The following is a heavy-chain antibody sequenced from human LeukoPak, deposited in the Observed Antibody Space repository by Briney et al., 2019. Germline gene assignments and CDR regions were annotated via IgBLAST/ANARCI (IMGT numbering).Heavy chain of an antibody. J-gene: IGHJ4*02. Sequence: ASVKVSCKASGYAFTGYYMHWVRQAPGQGLEWMGRINPNSGGTNYAQKFQGRVTMTTDTSISTAYMELSRLRSDDTSVYYCARDPGDNWNDMDYWGQGTLVTVSS. CDR1: GYAFTGYY. CDR2: INPNSGGT. V-gene: IGHV1-2*06. D-gene: IGHD1-1*01. CDR3: ARDPGDNWNDMDY.